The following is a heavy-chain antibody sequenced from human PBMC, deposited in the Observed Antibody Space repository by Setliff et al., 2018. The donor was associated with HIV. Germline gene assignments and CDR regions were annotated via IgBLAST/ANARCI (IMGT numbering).Heavy chain of an antibody. J-gene: IGHJ5*02. CDR3: ARTSTTTGTTLNWFDP. V-gene: IGHV3-21*01. D-gene: IGHD1-1*01. CDR2: ISSSGSNK. CDR1: GFTFISST. Sequence: PGGSLRLSCTVSGFTFISSTMNWVRQAPGKGLEWVASISSSGSNKYYADSVKGRFTISRDSSKNTLYLQMNSLRAEDTAVYYCARTSTTTGTTLNWFDPWGQGTLVTVSS.